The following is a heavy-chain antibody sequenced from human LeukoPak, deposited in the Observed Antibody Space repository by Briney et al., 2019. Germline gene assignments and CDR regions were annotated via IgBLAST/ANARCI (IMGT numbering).Heavy chain of an antibody. CDR3: ARFDSRDY. V-gene: IGHV3-21*01. CDR1: GFTFNIYS. D-gene: IGHD3-22*01. Sequence: GGSLRLSCAASGFTFNIYSMNWVRQAPGKGLEWVSRITSSSHYIYYADSVKGRFTISRDNAKNSLYLDMSSLRADDTAVYYCARFDSRDYWGQGTLVTVSS. CDR2: ITSSSHYI. J-gene: IGHJ4*02.